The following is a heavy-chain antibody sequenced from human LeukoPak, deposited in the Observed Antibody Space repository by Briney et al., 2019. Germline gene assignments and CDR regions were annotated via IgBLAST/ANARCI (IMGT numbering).Heavy chain of an antibody. CDR1: GFTFSSYA. CDR2: ISDSGGTT. CDR3: ATDLKGYDSSGYYNH. Sequence: GGSLRLSCAASGFTFSSYAMSWVRHAPGEELEWVSAISDSGGTTYYADSVKGRFTISRDNSKNTLYLQMNSLRGEDTAVYYCATDLKGYDSSGYYNHWGRGTLVTVSS. J-gene: IGHJ5*02. V-gene: IGHV3-23*01. D-gene: IGHD3-22*01.